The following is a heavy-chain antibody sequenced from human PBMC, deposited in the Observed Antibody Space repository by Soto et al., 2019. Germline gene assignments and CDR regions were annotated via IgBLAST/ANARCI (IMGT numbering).Heavy chain of an antibody. J-gene: IGHJ4*02. CDR3: ARASPLDYYDSSGYSPLDY. V-gene: IGHV1-69*06. Sequence: SVKVSCKASGGTFSSYAISWVRQAPGQGLEWMGGIIPIFGTANYAQKFQGRVTITADKSTSTAYMELSSLRSEDTAVYYCARASPLDYYDSSGYSPLDYWGQGTLVTVSS. CDR2: IIPIFGTA. D-gene: IGHD3-22*01. CDR1: GGTFSSYA.